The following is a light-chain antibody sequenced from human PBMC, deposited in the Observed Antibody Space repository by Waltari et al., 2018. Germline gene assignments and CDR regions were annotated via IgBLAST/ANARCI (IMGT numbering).Light chain of an antibody. CDR1: QSIKFY. CDR3: QQLGSWPQIT. J-gene: IGKJ4*01. V-gene: IGKV3-11*01. CDR2: DTS. Sequence: DIVLTQSPATLSLSPGERASLSCRASQSIKFYLALYQQRPGQAPRLLIYDTSNRATGVPARFRGSGSETDFTLTISSLEPEDFAVYCCQQLGSWPQITFGGGTRVEI.